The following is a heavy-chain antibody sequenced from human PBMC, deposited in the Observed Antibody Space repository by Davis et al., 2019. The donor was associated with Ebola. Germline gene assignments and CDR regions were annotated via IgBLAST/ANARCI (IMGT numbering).Heavy chain of an antibody. CDR1: GGSFSGYY. D-gene: IGHD3-3*01. Sequence: MPSETLSLTCAVYGGSFSGYYWSWIRQPPGKGLEWIGEINHSGSTNYNPSLKSRVTISVDTSKNQFSLKLSSVTAADTAVYYCARAYYDFWSGYSRPRHNWFDPWGQGTLVTVSS. CDR3: ARAYYDFWSGYSRPRHNWFDP. V-gene: IGHV4-34*01. CDR2: INHSGST. J-gene: IGHJ5*02.